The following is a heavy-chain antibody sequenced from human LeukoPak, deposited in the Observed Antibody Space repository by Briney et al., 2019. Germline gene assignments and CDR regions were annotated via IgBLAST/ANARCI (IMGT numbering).Heavy chain of an antibody. D-gene: IGHD3-16*02. Sequence: SETLSLTCAVYGGSFSGYYWSWIRQPPGKGLEWIGEINHSGSTNYNPSLKSRVTISVDTSKKQFSLKLSSVTAADTAVYYCARGLSAVVYWGQGTLVTVFS. V-gene: IGHV4-34*01. CDR3: ARGLSAVVY. CDR2: INHSGST. CDR1: GGSFSGYY. J-gene: IGHJ4*02.